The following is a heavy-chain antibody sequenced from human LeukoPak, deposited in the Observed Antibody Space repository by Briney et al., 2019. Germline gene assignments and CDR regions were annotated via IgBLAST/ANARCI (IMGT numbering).Heavy chain of an antibody. D-gene: IGHD2-2*01. CDR2: INHSGST. V-gene: IGHV4-34*01. CDR1: GGSFSGYY. J-gene: IGHJ5*02. Sequence: SETLSLTCAVYGGSFSGYYWSWIRQPPGKGLEWIGEINHSGSTNYNPSLKSRVTISVDTSKNQFSLKLSSVTAADPAVYYCARGGRVPEYCRSTSCYVRNWFDPWGQGTLVTVFS. CDR3: ARGGRVPEYCRSTSCYVRNWFDP.